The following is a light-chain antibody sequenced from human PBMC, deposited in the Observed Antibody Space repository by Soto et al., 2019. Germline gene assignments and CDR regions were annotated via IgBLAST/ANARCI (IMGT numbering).Light chain of an antibody. J-gene: IGKJ1*01. CDR1: QSVSSN. CDR2: GVY. CDR3: QQYHSWPPRT. V-gene: IGKV3D-15*01. Sequence: EIVMTQYPTILSVSPGERATLSCRASQSVSSNLAWYQQKPGQAPRLLIYGVYTRAPGIPARFSGGGSGTEFTLTISSLQSEDFAVYYCQQYHSWPPRTFGQGTKVDIK.